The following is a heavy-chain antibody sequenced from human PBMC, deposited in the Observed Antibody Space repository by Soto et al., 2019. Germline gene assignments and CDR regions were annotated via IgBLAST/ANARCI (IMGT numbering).Heavy chain of an antibody. CDR2: ISARGRT. CDR3: ARGMGRYFDL. V-gene: IGHV4-4*07. D-gene: IGHD2-8*01. J-gene: IGHJ2*01. CDR1: GDSISNFY. Sequence: QVQLQESGPGLVKPSETLSLTCTVSGDSISNFYWSWIRQPTGKGLESLGRISARGRTNYNPSLQSRVAMSLAPSKNQFSLRLPSLSAAGTAVYFCARGMGRYFDLWGRGTLVPV.